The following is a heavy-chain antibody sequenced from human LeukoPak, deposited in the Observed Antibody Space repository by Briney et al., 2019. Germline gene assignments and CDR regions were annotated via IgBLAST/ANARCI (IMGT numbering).Heavy chain of an antibody. CDR2: ISYDGSNK. Sequence: GGSLRLSCAASGFTSSSYAMHWVRQAPGKGLEWVAVISYDGSNKYYADSVKGRFTISRDNSKNTLYLQMNSLRAEDTAVYYCASLLDSSGYSLVPPRDYWGQGTLVTVSS. CDR3: ASLLDSSGYSLVPPRDY. J-gene: IGHJ4*02. CDR1: GFTSSSYA. V-gene: IGHV3-30*04. D-gene: IGHD3-22*01.